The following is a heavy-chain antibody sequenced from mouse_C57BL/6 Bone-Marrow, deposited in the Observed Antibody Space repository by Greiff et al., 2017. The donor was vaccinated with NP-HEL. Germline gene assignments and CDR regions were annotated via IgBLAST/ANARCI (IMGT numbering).Heavy chain of an antibody. CDR2: FYPGSGSI. D-gene: IGHD1-1*02. J-gene: IGHJ3*01. CDR1: GYTFTEYT. CDR3: ARHEEWCYLFAY. V-gene: IGHV1-62-2*01. Sequence: QVQLQQSGAELVKPGASVKLSCKASGYTFTEYTIHWVKQRPGQGLEWIGWFYPGSGSIKYNEKFKDKATLTADKSSSSVYMELSRLTSEYSAVYFSARHEEWCYLFAYWGQGTLVTVSA.